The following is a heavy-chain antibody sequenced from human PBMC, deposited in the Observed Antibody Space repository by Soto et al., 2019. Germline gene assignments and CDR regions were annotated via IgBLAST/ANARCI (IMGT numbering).Heavy chain of an antibody. Sequence: GGSLRLSCAASGFTVSSNYMSWVRQAPGKGLEWVSVIYSGGSTYYADSVKGRFTISRDNSKNTLYLQMNSLRAEDTAVYYCARGASGLYGDPHYDYWGQGTLVTVSS. CDR1: GFTVSSNY. D-gene: IGHD4-17*01. CDR3: ARGASGLYGDPHYDY. CDR2: IYSGGST. V-gene: IGHV3-66*01. J-gene: IGHJ4*02.